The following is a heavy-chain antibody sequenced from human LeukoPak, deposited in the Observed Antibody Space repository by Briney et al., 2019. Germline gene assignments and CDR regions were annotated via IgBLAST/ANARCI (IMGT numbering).Heavy chain of an antibody. CDR1: GFIVSNHY. J-gene: IGHJ3*02. CDR2: IFASGDI. Sequence: PGGSLRLSCAASGFIVSNHYMSWVRQAPGKGLEWVSIIFASGDIYYADSVKGRFTLSRDSSKNMVFPQMNSLTGVDTARYYCTRVSSYAFDTWGQGTMVTVSS. V-gene: IGHV3-53*01. CDR3: TRVSSYAFDT.